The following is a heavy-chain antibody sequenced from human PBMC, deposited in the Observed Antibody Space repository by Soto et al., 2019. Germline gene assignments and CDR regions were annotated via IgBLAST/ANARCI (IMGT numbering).Heavy chain of an antibody. CDR3: ARVPRFAFDI. CDR1: AFTCSRYW. Sequence: GGSLRLSCAASAFTCSRYWMHWVRQAPGKGLVWVSRINSDGSSTSYADSVKGRFTISRDNAKNTLYLQMNSLRAEDTAVYYCARVPRFAFDIWGQGTMVTVSS. J-gene: IGHJ3*02. V-gene: IGHV3-74*01. CDR2: INSDGSST.